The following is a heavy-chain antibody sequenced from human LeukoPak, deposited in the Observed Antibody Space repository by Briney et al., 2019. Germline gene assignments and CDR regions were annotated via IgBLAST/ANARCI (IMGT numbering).Heavy chain of an antibody. Sequence: SETLSLTCTLSGGSISSYYWSWIRQPPGKGLEWIGYIYYSGSTNYNPSLKSRVTISVDTSKNQFSLKLSSVTAADTAVYYCARHHYGGAAFDIWGQGTMVTVSS. J-gene: IGHJ3*02. CDR2: IYYSGST. CDR3: ARHHYGGAAFDI. CDR1: GGSISSYY. V-gene: IGHV4-59*08. D-gene: IGHD4-23*01.